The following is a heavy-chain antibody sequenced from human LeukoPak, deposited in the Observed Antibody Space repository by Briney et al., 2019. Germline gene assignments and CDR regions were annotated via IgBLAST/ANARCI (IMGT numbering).Heavy chain of an antibody. CDR3: ARHSSDFWTGYYFGNWFDP. CDR1: GGSFSGYY. J-gene: IGHJ5*02. CDR2: IYYSGST. D-gene: IGHD3/OR15-3a*01. Sequence: SETLSLTCAVYGGSFSGYYWGWIRQPPGKGLEWIVTIYYSGSTYYNPSLKSRVAISVDTSENQFSLKLTSVTAADSAVYFCARHSSDFWTGYYFGNWFDPWGQGTLVTVSS. V-gene: IGHV4-34*01.